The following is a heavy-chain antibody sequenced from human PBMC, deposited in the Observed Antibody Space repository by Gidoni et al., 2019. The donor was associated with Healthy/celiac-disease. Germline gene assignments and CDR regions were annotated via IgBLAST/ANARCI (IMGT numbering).Heavy chain of an antibody. J-gene: IGHJ4*02. Sequence: QVQLVESGGGVVQPGRSLRLSCAASGFTFSSYVMHWVRQAPGKGLEWVAVISYDGSNKYYADSVKGRFTISRDNSKNTLYLQMNILRPEDTAVYYCAREDSSGSRKFDYWGQGTLVTVSS. CDR3: AREDSSGSRKFDY. D-gene: IGHD6-19*01. CDR2: ISYDGSNK. CDR1: GFTFSSYV. V-gene: IGHV3-30-3*01.